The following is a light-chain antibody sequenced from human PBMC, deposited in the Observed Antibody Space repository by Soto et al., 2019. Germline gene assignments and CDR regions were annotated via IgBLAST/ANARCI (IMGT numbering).Light chain of an antibody. CDR2: KAS. Sequence: DIQMTQSPSTLSASVGDRVTITCRASQSISSWLAWYQQKPGKAPKLLIYKASSLESGVPSRFSGSESGTEFALTISSLQPDDFATYYCQQYHSYPWTFGQGTKVEIK. V-gene: IGKV1-5*03. J-gene: IGKJ1*01. CDR3: QQYHSYPWT. CDR1: QSISSW.